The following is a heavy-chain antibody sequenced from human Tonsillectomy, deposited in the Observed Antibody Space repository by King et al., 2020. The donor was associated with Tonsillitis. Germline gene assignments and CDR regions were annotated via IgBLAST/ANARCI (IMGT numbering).Heavy chain of an antibody. CDR3: AKDIGWGDYLFFDY. V-gene: IGHV3-9*01. D-gene: IGHD4-17*01. J-gene: IGHJ4*02. CDR2: ISWNSGSI. CDR1: GFTFDDYA. Sequence: VQLVESGGGLVQPGRSLRLSCAASGFTFDDYAMHWVRQAPGKGLEWVSGISWNSGSIGYADSVKGRFTISRDNAKNSLYLQMNSLRAEDTALYYCAKDIGWGDYLFFDYWGQGTLVTVSS.